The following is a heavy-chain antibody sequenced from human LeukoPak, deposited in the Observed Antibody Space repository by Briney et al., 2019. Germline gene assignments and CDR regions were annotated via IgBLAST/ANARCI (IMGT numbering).Heavy chain of an antibody. CDR3: TKDRMATIIGEFDY. D-gene: IGHD5-24*01. CDR1: GFTFSSYG. J-gene: IGHJ4*02. V-gene: IGHV3-30*18. CDR2: ISYDGSNK. Sequence: GGSLRLSCAASGFTFSSYGMHWVRQAPGKGLEWVAVISYDGSNKYYADSVKGRFTISRDNSKNTLYLQMNSLRAEDTAVYYCTKDRMATIIGEFDYWGQGTLVTVSS.